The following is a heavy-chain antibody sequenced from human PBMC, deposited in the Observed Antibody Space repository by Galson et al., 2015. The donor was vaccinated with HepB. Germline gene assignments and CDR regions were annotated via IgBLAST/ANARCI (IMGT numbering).Heavy chain of an antibody. V-gene: IGHV3-11*01. CDR1: GFSFSDYY. D-gene: IGHD3-22*01. CDR2: VSISGSTI. Sequence: SLRLSCAASGFSFSDYYMSWIRQAPGKGLEWVSYVSISGSTIYYGDSVKGRFTVSKDNAENSLSLQMNNLRVEDTAIYYCARVSAMKGVVITPCFDYWGQGALVTVSS. J-gene: IGHJ4*02. CDR3: ARVSAMKGVVITPCFDY.